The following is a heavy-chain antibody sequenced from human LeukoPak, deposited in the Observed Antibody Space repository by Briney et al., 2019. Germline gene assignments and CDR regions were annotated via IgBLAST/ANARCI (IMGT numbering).Heavy chain of an antibody. D-gene: IGHD3-10*01. CDR3: ARDWEDYYGSGNWFDP. CDR2: IYTSGST. V-gene: IGHV4-61*02. Sequence: SETLSLTCTVSGGSISSGSYYWSWIRQPAGKGLEWIGRIYTSGSTNYNPSLKSRVTISVDTSKNQFSLKLSSVTAAVTAVYYCARDWEDYYGSGNWFDPWGQGTLVTVSS. J-gene: IGHJ5*02. CDR1: GGSISSGSYY.